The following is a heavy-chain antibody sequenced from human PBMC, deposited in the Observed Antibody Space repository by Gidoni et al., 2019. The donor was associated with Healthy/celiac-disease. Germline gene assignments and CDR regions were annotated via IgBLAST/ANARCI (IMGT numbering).Heavy chain of an antibody. V-gene: IGHV1-69*01. J-gene: IGHJ4*02. Sequence: EVKKHGSSVKVSCMASGGTFSSYAISWVRQAPGQGLEWLGGIIPIFGTANYAQKFHSRVTITADESTSTAYMGLSSLGSEDTAVYYCARGAGDVDYFDCWGQGTLVTVSS. CDR1: GGTFSSYA. CDR2: IIPIFGTA. D-gene: IGHD7-27*01. CDR3: ARGAGDVDYFDC.